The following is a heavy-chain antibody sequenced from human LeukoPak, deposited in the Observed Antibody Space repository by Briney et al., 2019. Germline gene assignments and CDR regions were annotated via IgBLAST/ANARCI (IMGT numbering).Heavy chain of an antibody. D-gene: IGHD2-15*01. CDR2: IRYDGSNK. CDR3: AKFGYCSGGSCLDY. V-gene: IGHV3-30*02. CDR1: GFTFSSYG. Sequence: GGSLRLSCAASGFTFSSYGMHWVRQAPGKGLEWVAFIRYDGSNKYYADSVKGRFTISRDNSKNTLYLQVNSLRAEDTAVYYCAKFGYCSGGSCLDYWGQGTLVTVSS. J-gene: IGHJ4*02.